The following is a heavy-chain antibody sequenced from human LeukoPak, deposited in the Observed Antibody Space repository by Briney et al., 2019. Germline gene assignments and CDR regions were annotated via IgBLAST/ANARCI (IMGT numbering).Heavy chain of an antibody. CDR2: INPNSGGT. CDR1: GYTFTGYY. CDR3: ARGPGFGYDSRNFDY. D-gene: IGHD5-12*01. Sequence: GASVKVSCKASGYTFTGYYMHWVRQAPGQGLEWMGWINPNSGGTNYAQKFQGWVTMTRDTSISTAYMELSRLRSDDTAVYYCARGPGFGYDSRNFDYWGQGTLVTVSS. J-gene: IGHJ4*02. V-gene: IGHV1-2*04.